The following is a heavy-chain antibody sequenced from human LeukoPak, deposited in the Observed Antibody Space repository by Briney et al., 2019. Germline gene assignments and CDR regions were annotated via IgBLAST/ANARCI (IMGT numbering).Heavy chain of an antibody. V-gene: IGHV4-31*03. CDR3: AREMFHDYVWGSYRHFDY. J-gene: IGHJ4*02. D-gene: IGHD3-16*02. Sequence: QTLSLTRPVSGGSLHRGGFHRSWVRQHPREGPGGVGLIYHSGSTHYNPSLKSRVVISVDTSKNQFSLKLSSVTAADTAVYYCAREMFHDYVWGSYRHFDYWGQGTLVTVSS. CDR1: GGSLHRGGFH. CDR2: IYHSGST.